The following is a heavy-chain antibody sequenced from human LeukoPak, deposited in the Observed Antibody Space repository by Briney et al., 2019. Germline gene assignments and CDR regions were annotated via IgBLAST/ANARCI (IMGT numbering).Heavy chain of an antibody. CDR3: GRGLVWRFLFDSRRDYFDI. V-gene: IGHV4-34*01. CDR2: ISHSGAT. CDR1: GGSFSDYQ. D-gene: IGHD3-16*01. J-gene: IGHJ3*02. Sequence: SETLSLTCAVSGGSFSDYQWNWIRQSPGKGLEWLGEISHSGATTYNPSLKSRVTISVDTSKNQFSLKLQSVTAAETGVYYCGRGLVWRFLFDSRRDYFDIWGQGTTITVSS.